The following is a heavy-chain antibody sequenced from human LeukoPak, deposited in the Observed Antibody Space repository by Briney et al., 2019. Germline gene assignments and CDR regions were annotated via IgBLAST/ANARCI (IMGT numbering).Heavy chain of an antibody. D-gene: IGHD2-21*02. CDR1: GFRFSTYA. Sequence: PGGSLRLSCAASGFRFSTYAMSWVRQAPGKGLEWVLHFGGSGGYIYYADSVKGRFTISRDNSKNTLYLQMNSLRAEDTAVYYCAKSDCGGDCHLLDYWGQGTLVTVSS. CDR2: FGGSGGYI. J-gene: IGHJ4*02. V-gene: IGHV3-23*01. CDR3: AKSDCGGDCHLLDY.